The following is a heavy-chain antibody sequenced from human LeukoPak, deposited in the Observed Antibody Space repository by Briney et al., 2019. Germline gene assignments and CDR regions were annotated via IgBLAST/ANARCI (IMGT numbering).Heavy chain of an antibody. J-gene: IGHJ4*02. V-gene: IGHV4-59*08. CDR3: ARHRASSGNYYGFLDY. D-gene: IGHD1-26*01. CDR1: GGSISSYY. Sequence: SETLSLTCTVSGGSISSYYWSWIREPPGKGLEWIGYIYYCGSTDYNPSLKSRVTISVDTSKNQFSLKLSSVTAADTAVYYCARHRASSGNYYGFLDYWGQGTLVTVSS. CDR2: IYYCGST.